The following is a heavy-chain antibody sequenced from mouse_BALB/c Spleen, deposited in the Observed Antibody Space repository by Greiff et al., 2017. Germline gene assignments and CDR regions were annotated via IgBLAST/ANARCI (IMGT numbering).Heavy chain of an antibody. V-gene: IGHV1S137*01. CDR2: ISTYYGDA. CDR1: GYTFTDYA. CDR3: ARSTMTTRWYFDV. Sequence: QVQLQQSGAELVRPGVSVKISCKGSGYTFTDYAMHWVKQSHAKSLEWIGVISTYYGDASYNQKFKGKATMTVDKSSSTAYMELARLTSEDSAIYYCARSTMTTRWYFDVWGAGTTVTVSS. D-gene: IGHD2-4*01. J-gene: IGHJ1*01.